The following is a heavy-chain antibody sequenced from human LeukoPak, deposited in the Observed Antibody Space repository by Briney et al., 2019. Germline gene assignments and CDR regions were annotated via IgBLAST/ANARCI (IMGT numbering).Heavy chain of an antibody. V-gene: IGHV1-2*02. D-gene: IGHD2-2*01. J-gene: IGHJ4*02. CDR3: AREPYCSSTSCSETD. CDR1: GYTFTGYY. CDR2: INPNSGGT. Sequence: ASEKVSCXASGYTFTGYYMHWVRQAPGQGLGWMGWINPNSGGTNYAQKFQGRVTMTRDTSISTAYMELSRLRSDDTAVYYCAREPYCSSTSCSETDWGQGTLVTVSS.